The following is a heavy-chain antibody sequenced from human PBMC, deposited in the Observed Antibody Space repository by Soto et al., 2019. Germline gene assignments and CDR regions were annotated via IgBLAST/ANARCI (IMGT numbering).Heavy chain of an antibody. V-gene: IGHV3-11*06. J-gene: IGHJ4*02. CDR1: GLSFSDYS. CDR3: TRGGRSTSYYWEF. Sequence: VQLVESGGGLVKPGGSLRLSCAASGLSFSDYSMTWIRQAPGKGPERVARISRGGGDTEYADTVKGRFTISRDNAKNSLYLQMDSMRAEDTAVYYCTRGGRSTSYYWEFWGQGTLVTVSS. CDR2: ISRGGGDT. D-gene: IGHD3-10*01.